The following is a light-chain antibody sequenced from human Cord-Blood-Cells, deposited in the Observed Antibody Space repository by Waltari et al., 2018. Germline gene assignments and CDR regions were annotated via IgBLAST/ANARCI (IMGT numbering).Light chain of an antibody. J-gene: IGLJ1*01. V-gene: IGLV2-14*01. Sequence: QSALTQPASVSGSPGQSITISCTGTSSDVGGYNYVSWYQQHPGKAPKLMIYEVSNRPSGVSNPFPGSKSGNTASLTISGLQAEDEADYYCSSYTSSSTLYVFGTGTKVTVL. CDR1: SSDVGGYNY. CDR3: SSYTSSSTLYV. CDR2: EVS.